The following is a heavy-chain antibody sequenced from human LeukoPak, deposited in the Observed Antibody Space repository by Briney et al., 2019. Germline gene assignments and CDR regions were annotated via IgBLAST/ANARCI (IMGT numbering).Heavy chain of an antibody. CDR2: IYHSGNN. CDR1: GFTFDYY. CDR3: ARREPHGDYGGKIRYYYMDV. J-gene: IGHJ6*03. V-gene: IGHV4-38-2*01. D-gene: IGHD4-23*01. Sequence: GTLRLSCAASGFTFDYYGMSWVRQAPGKGLEWIAIIYHSGNNYYNPSLKSRVTISVDTSKNQFSLKLSSLTAADTAMYYCARREPHGDYGGKIRYYYMDVWGKGTTITISS.